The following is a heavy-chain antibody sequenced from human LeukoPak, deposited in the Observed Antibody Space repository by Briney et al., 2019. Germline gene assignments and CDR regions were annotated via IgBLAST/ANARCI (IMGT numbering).Heavy chain of an antibody. Sequence: GGSLRLSCAASGFTFSSYWMHWVRQAPGKGRVWVSRINSDGSSTSYADSVKGRFTISRDNAKNTLYLQMNSLRAEDTAVYYCARVRVGATYTLGYYGMDVWGQGTTVTVPS. D-gene: IGHD1-26*01. J-gene: IGHJ6*02. V-gene: IGHV3-74*01. CDR1: GFTFSSYW. CDR2: INSDGSST. CDR3: ARVRVGATYTLGYYGMDV.